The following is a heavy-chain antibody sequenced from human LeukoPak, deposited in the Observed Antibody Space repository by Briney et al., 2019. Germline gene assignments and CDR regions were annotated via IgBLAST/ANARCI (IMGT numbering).Heavy chain of an antibody. D-gene: IGHD6-19*01. CDR1: GFTFSDYY. Sequence: PGGSLRLSCAASGFTFSDYYMSWIRQAPGKGLEWVSYISSSSSYTNYADSVKGRFTISRDNAKNSLYLQMNSLRAEDTAVYYCAGARAVAGTVNFDYWGQGTLVTVSS. CDR3: AGARAVAGTVNFDY. V-gene: IGHV3-11*06. CDR2: ISSSSSYT. J-gene: IGHJ4*02.